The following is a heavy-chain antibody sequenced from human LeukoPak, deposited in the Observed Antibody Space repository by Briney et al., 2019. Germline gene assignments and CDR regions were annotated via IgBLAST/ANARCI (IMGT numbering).Heavy chain of an antibody. CDR1: GFTFSSYG. J-gene: IGHJ4*02. V-gene: IGHV3-30*02. Sequence: PGGSLRLSCAASGFTFSSYGMHWVRQAPGKGLEWVAFIRYDGSNKYYADSVKGRFTISRDSSKNTLYLQMNSLRAEDTAVYYCAKAPYCSSTSCYTGGYWGQGTLVTVSS. CDR3: AKAPYCSSTSCYTGGY. D-gene: IGHD2-2*02. CDR2: IRYDGSNK.